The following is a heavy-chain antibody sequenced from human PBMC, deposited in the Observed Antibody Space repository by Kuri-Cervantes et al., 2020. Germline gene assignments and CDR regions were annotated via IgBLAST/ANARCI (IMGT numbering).Heavy chain of an antibody. CDR2: ISTYNGDT. J-gene: IGHJ4*02. D-gene: IGHD3-22*01. CDR1: GYTFTSYG. Sequence: ASVKVSCKPSGYTFTSYGINWVRQAPGQGLEWMGWISTYNGDTNYAQKFQGRVTMTTDTSTNTAYMELRSLRSDDTAVYYCARGRFGYYYDSSGYPPSTFDYWGQGTLVTVSS. V-gene: IGHV1-18*01. CDR3: ARGRFGYYYDSSGYPPSTFDY.